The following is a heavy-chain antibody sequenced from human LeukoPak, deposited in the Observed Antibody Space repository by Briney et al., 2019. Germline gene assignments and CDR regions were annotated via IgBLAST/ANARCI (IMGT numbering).Heavy chain of an antibody. CDR1: GGSISSYY. J-gene: IGHJ5*02. Sequence: KTSETLSLTCTVSGGSISSYYWSWIRQPPGKGLEWIGYIYYSGSTNYNPSLKSRVTISVDTSKNQFSLRLSSVTAADTAVYHCARGGSYNYNWFDPWGQGTLVTVSS. V-gene: IGHV4-59*01. CDR3: ARGGSYNYNWFDP. D-gene: IGHD5-24*01. CDR2: IYYSGST.